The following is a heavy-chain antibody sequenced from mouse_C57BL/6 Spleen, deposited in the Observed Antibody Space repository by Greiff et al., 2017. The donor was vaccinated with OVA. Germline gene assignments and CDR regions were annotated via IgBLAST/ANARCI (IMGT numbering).Heavy chain of an antibody. V-gene: IGHV2-3*01. CDR3: AKGDDGYAFAY. J-gene: IGHJ3*01. CDR2: IWGDGCT. CDR1: GFSLPSYG. D-gene: IGHD2-3*01. Sequence: VKLVESGPGLVAPSQSLSITCTVSGFSLPSYGVSWVRQPPGKGLEWLGIIWGDGCTNYHLALISRLSISKDNSKSQVFLKLNSLQTDDTATYYCAKGDDGYAFAYRGQGTLVTVSA.